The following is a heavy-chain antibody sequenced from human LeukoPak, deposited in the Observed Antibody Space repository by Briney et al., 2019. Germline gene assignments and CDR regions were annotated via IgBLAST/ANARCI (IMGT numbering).Heavy chain of an antibody. D-gene: IGHD1-26*01. CDR1: NGSISAYY. CDR3: ARPGGTLDYFDS. Sequence: SETLSLTCSVSNGSISAYYWSWIRQSPGKGLEWIGYISYGGATTYNPSLKRRVTISVDSPTNHFSLRLTSLTAADTALHYCARPGGTLDYFDSGGGGSLVTVSS. J-gene: IGHJ4*02. V-gene: IGHV4-59*08. CDR2: ISYGGAT.